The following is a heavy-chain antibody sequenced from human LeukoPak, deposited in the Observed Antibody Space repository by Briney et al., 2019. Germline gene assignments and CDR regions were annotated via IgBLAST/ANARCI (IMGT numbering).Heavy chain of an antibody. J-gene: IGHJ4*02. V-gene: IGHV4-39*07. Sequence: PSETLSLTCSVSGGSISSSSDYWGWVRQPPGKGLEWIGSIYHSETTYYNPSLKSRVTISVDTSKNQFSLKLSSVTAADTAVYYCARALVPPYSSGWFHFDYWGQGTLVTVSS. CDR2: IYHSETT. CDR3: ARALVPPYSSGWFHFDY. CDR1: GGSISSSSDY. D-gene: IGHD6-19*01.